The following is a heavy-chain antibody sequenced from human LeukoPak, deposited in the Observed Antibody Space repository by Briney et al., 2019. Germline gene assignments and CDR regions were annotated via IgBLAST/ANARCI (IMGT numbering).Heavy chain of an antibody. CDR1: GFTFSSYG. J-gene: IGHJ4*02. Sequence: GGSLRLSCAASGFTFSSYGMHWVRQAPGKGLEWVAVISYDGSNKYYADSVKSRFTISRDNSKNTLYLQMNSLRAEDTAVYYCAKDHGDYEGFDYWGQGTLVTVSS. V-gene: IGHV3-30*18. D-gene: IGHD4-17*01. CDR3: AKDHGDYEGFDY. CDR2: ISYDGSNK.